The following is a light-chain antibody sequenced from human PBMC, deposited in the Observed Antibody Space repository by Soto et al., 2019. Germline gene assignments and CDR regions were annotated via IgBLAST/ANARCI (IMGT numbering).Light chain of an antibody. CDR3: QQADSFPIT. J-gene: IGKJ5*01. CDR2: AAF. Sequence: DIQMTQSPSSVSASVGDRVTISCRASEDINSRLAWYQQKPGNAPKLLIYAAFILQSGVPSRFSGYGSGTDFTLSISSLQPEDFATYYCQQADSFPITSGQGTRL. CDR1: EDINSR. V-gene: IGKV1-12*01.